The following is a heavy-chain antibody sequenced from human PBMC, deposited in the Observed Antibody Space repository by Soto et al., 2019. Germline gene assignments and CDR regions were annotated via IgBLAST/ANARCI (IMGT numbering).Heavy chain of an antibody. CDR2: ISGSGGGT. J-gene: IGHJ5*02. V-gene: IGHV3-23*01. D-gene: IGHD2-2*01. CDR3: AKDWRKIVVVPAPRNWFDP. CDR1: GFTFSSYA. Sequence: PGGSLRLSCAASGFTFSSYAMSWVRQAPGKGLEWVSAISGSGGGTYYADSVKGRFTISRDNSKNTLYLQMNSLRAEDTAVYYCAKDWRKIVVVPAPRNWFDPWGQGTLVTVSS.